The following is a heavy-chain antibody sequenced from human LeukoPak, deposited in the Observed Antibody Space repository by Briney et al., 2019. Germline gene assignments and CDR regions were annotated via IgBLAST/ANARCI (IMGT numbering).Heavy chain of an antibody. V-gene: IGHV3-30*18. CDR3: AKDLGYDYVWGEGNLYDS. Sequence: GGSLRLSCAASGFTFSSHGMFWVRQAPGKGLEGVALIAYDGNSYFYADSVKGRFTISRDNSKNTLYLQMDSLRAEDTAVYYCAKDLGYDYVWGEGNLYDSWGQGTLVTVSS. CDR1: GFTFSSHG. D-gene: IGHD3-16*01. CDR2: IAYDGNSY. J-gene: IGHJ4*02.